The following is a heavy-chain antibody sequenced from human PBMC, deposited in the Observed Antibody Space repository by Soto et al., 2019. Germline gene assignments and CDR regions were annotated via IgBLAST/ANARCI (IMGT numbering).Heavy chain of an antibody. CDR1: GFTFSSYW. CDR3: ASPSVGYNYGYYGE. CDR2: INSDGIGT. D-gene: IGHD5-18*01. V-gene: IGHV3-74*01. Sequence: QAGGSLRLSCAASGFTFSSYWIHWVRQAPGKGLVWVSRINSDGIGTDYADSVKGRFTISKDNAKNRLYLQMNNLRAEDTAVYYCASPSVGYNYGYYGEWGQGTLVTVSS. J-gene: IGHJ4*02.